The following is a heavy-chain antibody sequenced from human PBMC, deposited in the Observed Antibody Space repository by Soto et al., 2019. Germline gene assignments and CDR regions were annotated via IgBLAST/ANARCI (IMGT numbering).Heavy chain of an antibody. J-gene: IGHJ4*01. CDR3: ARVSKTWEYDY. D-gene: IGHD1-26*01. CDR1: GFTFSDYG. V-gene: IGHV3-48*02. Sequence: EVQLVESGGGLVQPGGSLRLSCSVSGFTFSDYGVNWVRQAPGTGMEWISYISSGSETIYYAEAVPGRFTSSRDDAKNSLYLQMNNLRNDDTAVYYCARVSKTWEYDYWGHGTLVTVSS. CDR2: ISSGSETI.